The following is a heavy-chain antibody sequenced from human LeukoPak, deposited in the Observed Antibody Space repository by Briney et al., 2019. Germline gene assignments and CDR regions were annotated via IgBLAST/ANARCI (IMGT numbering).Heavy chain of an antibody. Sequence: GESLRLSCAASGFTFSSYSMNWVRQAPGKGLEWVSSISSSSSYIYYADSVKGRFTISRDNAKNSLYLQMNSLRAEDTAVYYCARDRQGSGSRFYYYYYGMDVWGQGTTVTVSS. D-gene: IGHD3-10*01. V-gene: IGHV3-21*01. CDR3: ARDRQGSGSRFYYYYYGMDV. CDR2: ISSSSSYI. J-gene: IGHJ6*02. CDR1: GFTFSSYS.